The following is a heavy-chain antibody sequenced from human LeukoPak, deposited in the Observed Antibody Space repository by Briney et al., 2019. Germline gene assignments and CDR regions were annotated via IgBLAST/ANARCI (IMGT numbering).Heavy chain of an antibody. J-gene: IGHJ3*01. CDR3: ARDTAGGRGFDV. CDR1: GGSISGHY. V-gene: IGHV4-4*07. Sequence: SETLSLTCTVSGGSISGHYLGWIRQPAGKGLEWIGRTYSSGTTDDNPSLKSRVTMSIDTSKNQFSLKLSSVTAADTAVYYCARDTAGGRGFDVWGQGTIVTVSP. CDR2: TYSSGTT. D-gene: IGHD3-16*01.